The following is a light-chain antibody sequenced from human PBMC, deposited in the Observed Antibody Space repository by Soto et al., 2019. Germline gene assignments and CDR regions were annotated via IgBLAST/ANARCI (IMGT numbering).Light chain of an antibody. Sequence: QSALTQPRSVSGSPGQSVTISCTGTSSDVGGYSYVSWYQQHPGKAPKLMICDVSKRPSGVPDRFSGSKSGNTASLTISGLQADDEADYYCCSYAGSYTVVFGGGTKLTVL. CDR1: SSDVGGYSY. CDR3: CSYAGSYTVV. V-gene: IGLV2-11*01. J-gene: IGLJ2*01. CDR2: DVS.